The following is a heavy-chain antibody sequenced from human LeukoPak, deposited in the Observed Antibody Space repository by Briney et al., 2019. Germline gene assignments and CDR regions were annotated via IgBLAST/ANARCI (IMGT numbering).Heavy chain of an antibody. D-gene: IGHD6-19*01. CDR2: FDPEDGET. CDR1: GYTLTELS. Sequence: ASVKVSCKVSGYTLTELSMHWVRQAPGKGLEWMGGFDPEDGETIYAQKFQGRVTMTEDTSTDTAYMELSSLRSEDTAVYYCATDLGIAVAGIGWYFDYWGQGTLVTVSS. V-gene: IGHV1-24*01. CDR3: ATDLGIAVAGIGWYFDY. J-gene: IGHJ4*02.